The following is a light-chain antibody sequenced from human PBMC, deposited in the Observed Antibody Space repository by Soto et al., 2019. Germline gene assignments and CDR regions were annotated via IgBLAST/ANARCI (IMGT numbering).Light chain of an antibody. CDR2: GAS. Sequence: EIVLTQSPGTLSLSPGERSTLSCRARQSVSSSYLAWYQQKPGQAPGLLIYGASSRATGIPDRFSGSGSGTDFTLTISRLEPEDFAVYYCQHYGSSTWTFGQGTKVEIK. V-gene: IGKV3-20*01. J-gene: IGKJ1*01. CDR3: QHYGSSTWT. CDR1: QSVSSSY.